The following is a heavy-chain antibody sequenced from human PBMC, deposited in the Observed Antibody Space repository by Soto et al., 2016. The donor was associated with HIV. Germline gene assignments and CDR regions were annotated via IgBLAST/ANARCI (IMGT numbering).Heavy chain of an antibody. CDR1: DDSISSGRYN. CDR2: IFYSGNT. D-gene: IGHD3-10*01. Sequence: QLQLQESGPGLVKPSETLSLTCTVSDDSISSGRYNWGWIRQPPGKGLEWIGNIFYSGNTYYKSSLKSRVTMSVDRSKNQFSLRLNSVTAADTAVYYCARPKGYYSFGDLPHLRRFRPRGGHGNPG. CDR3: ARPKGYYSFGDLPHLRRFRPR. V-gene: IGHV4-39*01. J-gene: IGHJ4*02.